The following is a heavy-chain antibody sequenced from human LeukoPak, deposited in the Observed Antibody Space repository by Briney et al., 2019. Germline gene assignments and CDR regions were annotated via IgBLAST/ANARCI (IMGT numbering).Heavy chain of an antibody. CDR1: GGSISSGGYS. Sequence: SETLSLTCAVSGGSISSGGYSWSWIRQPPGKGLEWIGYIYHSGSTNYNPSLKSRVTISVDTSKNQFSLKLSSVTAADTAVYYSARFPAVVPAAYYYYYGMDVWGQGTTVTVSS. CDR2: IYHSGST. J-gene: IGHJ6*02. CDR3: ARFPAVVPAAYYYYYGMDV. V-gene: IGHV4-30-2*01. D-gene: IGHD2-2*01.